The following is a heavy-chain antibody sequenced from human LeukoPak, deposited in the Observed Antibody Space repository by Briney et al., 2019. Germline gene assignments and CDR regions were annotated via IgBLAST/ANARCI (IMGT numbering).Heavy chain of an antibody. J-gene: IGHJ6*03. V-gene: IGHV4-59*12. CDR3: ARCIAARRYYYYYMDV. CDR2: IYYSGST. Sequence: PSETLSLTCTVSGGSISSYYWSWIRQPPGKGLEWIGYIYYSGSTNYNPSLKSRVTISVDTSKNQFSLKLSSVTAADTAVYYCARCIAARRYYYYYMDVWGKGTTVTVSS. CDR1: GGSISSYY. D-gene: IGHD6-6*01.